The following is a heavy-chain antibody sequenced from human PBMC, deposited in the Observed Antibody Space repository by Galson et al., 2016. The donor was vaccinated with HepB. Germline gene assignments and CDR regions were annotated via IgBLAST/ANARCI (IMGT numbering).Heavy chain of an antibody. CDR1: GFTFATYA. CDR3: ASTPGDTSMDPFYSYYGLDV. J-gene: IGHJ6*02. V-gene: IGHV3-23*01. Sequence: SLRLPCAASGFTFATYAMSWVRQAPGKGLEWVSAISASTGSTYYADSVTGRFTISRDNSRRMLFLQMNSLRAEDTAVYYCASTPGDTSMDPFYSYYGLDVWGQGTTVTVSS. D-gene: IGHD5-18*01. CDR2: ISASTGST.